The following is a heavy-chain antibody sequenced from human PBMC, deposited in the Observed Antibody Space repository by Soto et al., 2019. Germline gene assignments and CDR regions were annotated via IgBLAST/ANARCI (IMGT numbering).Heavy chain of an antibody. Sequence: GASVKVSCKASGGTFSSYTISWVRQAPGQGLEWMGRIIPILGIANYAQKFQGRVTITADKSTSTAYMELSSLRSEDTAVYYCARETTVSSWEYYFDYWGQGTLVTVSS. CDR1: GGTFSSYT. D-gene: IGHD4-17*01. J-gene: IGHJ4*02. CDR2: IIPILGIA. V-gene: IGHV1-69*04. CDR3: ARETTVSSWEYYFDY.